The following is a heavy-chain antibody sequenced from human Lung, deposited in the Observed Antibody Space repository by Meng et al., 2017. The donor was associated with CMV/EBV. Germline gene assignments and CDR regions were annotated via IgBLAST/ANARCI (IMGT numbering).Heavy chain of an antibody. D-gene: IGHD2-2*01. CDR3: ARVVVVPAAKKFDP. J-gene: IGHJ5*02. CDR2: INPNSGGT. Sequence: ASGYTFTGYYMPWVRQAPGPGLEWMVWINPNSGGTNYAQKFQGRVTMTRDTSISTAYMELSRLRSDDTAVYYCARVVVVPAAKKFDPWGQGTLVTVSS. CDR1: GYTFTGYY. V-gene: IGHV1-2*02.